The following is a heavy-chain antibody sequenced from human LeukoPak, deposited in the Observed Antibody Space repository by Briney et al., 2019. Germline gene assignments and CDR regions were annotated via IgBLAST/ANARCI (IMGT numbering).Heavy chain of an antibody. CDR2: IYYSGST. J-gene: IGHJ4*02. CDR1: GGSISSGDYY. CDR3: ARQNYDSSGYYIAAY. V-gene: IGHV4-39*01. D-gene: IGHD3-22*01. Sequence: SETLSLTCTVSGGSISSGDYYWSWIRQPPGKGLEWIGSIYYSGSTYYNPSLKSRVTISVDTSKNQFSLKLSSVTAADTAVYYCARQNYDSSGYYIAAYWGQGTLVTVSS.